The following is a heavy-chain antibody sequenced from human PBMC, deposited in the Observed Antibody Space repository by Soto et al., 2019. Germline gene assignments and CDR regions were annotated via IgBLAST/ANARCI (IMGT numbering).Heavy chain of an antibody. CDR3: AKDTGYSSSWDFDY. CDR1: GFTFDDYA. D-gene: IGHD6-13*01. V-gene: IGHV3-9*01. J-gene: IGHJ4*02. Sequence: GGSLRLSCAASGFTFDDYAMHWVRQAPGKGLEWVSGISWNSGSIGYADSVKGRFTISRDNAKNSLYLQMNSLRAEDTALYYCAKDTGYSSSWDFDYWGQGTLVTVSS. CDR2: ISWNSGSI.